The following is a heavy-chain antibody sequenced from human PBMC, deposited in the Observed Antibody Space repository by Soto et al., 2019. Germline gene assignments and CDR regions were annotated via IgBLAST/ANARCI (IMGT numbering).Heavy chain of an antibody. CDR2: IYHSGST. D-gene: IGHD6-13*01. CDR1: GGSISSSNW. Sequence: ASETLSLTCAVSGGSISSSNWWSWVRQPPGKGLEWIGEIYHSGSTNYNPSLKSRVTISVDKSKNQFSLKLSSVTAADTAVYYCARDAEPGYGSSWDYYYYGMDVWGQGTTVTVSS. V-gene: IGHV4-4*02. J-gene: IGHJ6*02. CDR3: ARDAEPGYGSSWDYYYYGMDV.